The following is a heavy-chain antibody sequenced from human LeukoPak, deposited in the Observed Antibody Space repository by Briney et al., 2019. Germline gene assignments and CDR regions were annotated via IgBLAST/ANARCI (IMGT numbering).Heavy chain of an antibody. CDR2: IIPIFDTA. J-gene: IGHJ4*02. D-gene: IGHD3-22*01. CDR3: ARVGFDDSSGSQGALDY. Sequence: SVKVSCKASGGTFSSYAISWVRQAPGQGLEWMGGIIPIFDTANYAQKFQGRVTITADESTSTAYMELSSLRSEDTAVYYCARVGFDDSSGSQGALDYWGQGTLVTVSS. CDR1: GGTFSSYA. V-gene: IGHV1-69*13.